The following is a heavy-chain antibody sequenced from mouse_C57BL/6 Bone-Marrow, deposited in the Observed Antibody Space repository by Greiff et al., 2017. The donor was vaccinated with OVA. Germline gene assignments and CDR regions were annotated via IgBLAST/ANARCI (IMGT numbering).Heavy chain of an antibody. Sequence: QVQLQQSGAELVKPGASVKLSCKASGYTFTSYWMHWVKQRPGQGLEWIGMIHPNSGSTNYNEKFKSKATLTVDKSSSTAYMQLSSLTSEDSAVYYCARPFITTVVAPSAMDYWGQGTSVTVSS. J-gene: IGHJ4*01. CDR2: IHPNSGST. CDR3: ARPFITTVVAPSAMDY. D-gene: IGHD1-1*01. CDR1: GYTFTSYW. V-gene: IGHV1-64*01.